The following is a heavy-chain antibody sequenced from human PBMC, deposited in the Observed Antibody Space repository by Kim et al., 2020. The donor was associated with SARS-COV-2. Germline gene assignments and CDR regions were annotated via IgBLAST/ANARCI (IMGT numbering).Heavy chain of an antibody. Sequence: ASVKVSCKASGYTFTSYAMHWVLQAPGQRLEWMGWINAGNGNTKYSQKFQGRVTITRDTSASTAYMELSSLRSEDTAVYYCARGIGVPAASCYYYGMDVWGQGTTVSVSS. D-gene: IGHD2-2*01. CDR1: GYTFTSYA. CDR3: ARGIGVPAASCYYYGMDV. V-gene: IGHV1-3*01. J-gene: IGHJ6*02. CDR2: INAGNGNT.